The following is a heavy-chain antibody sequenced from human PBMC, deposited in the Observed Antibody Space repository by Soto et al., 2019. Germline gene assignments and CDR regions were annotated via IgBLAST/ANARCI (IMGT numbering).Heavy chain of an antibody. J-gene: IGHJ4*02. CDR1: GDTFNFYT. CDR3: ATSFGSGSRAFDY. CDR2: FNPILSFS. V-gene: IGHV1-69*02. D-gene: IGHD3-10*01. Sequence: QVQLVQSGAEVKKPGSSVKVSCKASGDTFNFYTINWVRQAPGLGLEWMGRFNPILSFSNSALKFQGRVTLTADKYTSTAYMVLSSLRSEDTAIYYCATSFGSGSRAFDYWCQGALVTVSS.